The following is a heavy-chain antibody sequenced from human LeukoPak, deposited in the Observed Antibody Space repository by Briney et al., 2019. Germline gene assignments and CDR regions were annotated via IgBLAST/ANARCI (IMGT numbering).Heavy chain of an antibody. CDR2: ISSSSSYI. D-gene: IGHD3-22*01. J-gene: IGHJ3*02. Sequence: GGSLRLSCAASGFTFSSYSMNWVRQAPGKGLEWVSFISSSSSYIYYADSLKGRFTISRDNAKNSLYLQMNSLRAEDTAVYYCARVAGGLILHSHAFDIWGQGTMVTVSS. V-gene: IGHV3-21*01. CDR3: ARVAGGLILHSHAFDI. CDR1: GFTFSSYS.